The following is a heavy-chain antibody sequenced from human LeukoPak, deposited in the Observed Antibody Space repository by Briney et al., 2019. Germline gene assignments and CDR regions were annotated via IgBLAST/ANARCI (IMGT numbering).Heavy chain of an antibody. CDR3: ARVGYYESSGYYEY. V-gene: IGHV1-2*06. Sequence: ASVKVSCKASGYTLTDYYMHWVRQAPGQGLEWMGRINPNSGGTNYAQKFQGRVTMTRDTSTSTVYMELSRLRSDDTAVYYCARVGYYESSGYYEYWGQGTLVTVSS. CDR1: GYTLTDYY. J-gene: IGHJ4*02. CDR2: INPNSGGT. D-gene: IGHD3-22*01.